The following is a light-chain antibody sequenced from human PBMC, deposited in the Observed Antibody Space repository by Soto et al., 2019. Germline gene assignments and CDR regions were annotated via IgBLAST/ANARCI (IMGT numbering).Light chain of an antibody. CDR1: QVIGSY. Sequence: MQLTRSPSCVSGWVIRVGRVTRRASQVIGSYLAWYQQKPGEAPKLLIFAASTLQSGVPSRFSGSGSGTDFTLTISSLQAEDFATYYCQQLSTYPSTFGGGTKV. V-gene: IGKV1-9*01. J-gene: IGKJ4*01. CDR2: AAS. CDR3: QQLSTYPST.